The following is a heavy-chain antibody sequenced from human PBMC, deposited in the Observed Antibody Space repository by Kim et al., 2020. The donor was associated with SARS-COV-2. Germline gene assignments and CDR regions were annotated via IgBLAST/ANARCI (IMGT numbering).Heavy chain of an antibody. CDR2: ISYDGSNK. V-gene: IGHV3-30*18. J-gene: IGHJ6*02. CDR3: AKAYLTDSSGYYGPTLSSYYYGMDV. CDR1: GFTFSSYG. Sequence: GGSLRLSCAASGFTFSSYGMHWVRQAPGKGLEWVAVISYDGSNKYYADSVKGRFTISRDNSKNTLYLQMNSLRAEDTAVYYCAKAYLTDSSGYYGPTLSSYYYGMDVWGQGTTVTVSS. D-gene: IGHD3-22*01.